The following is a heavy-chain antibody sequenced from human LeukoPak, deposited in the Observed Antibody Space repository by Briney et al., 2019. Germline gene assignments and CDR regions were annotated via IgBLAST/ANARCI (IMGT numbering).Heavy chain of an antibody. D-gene: IGHD3-10*01. CDR3: ARDHNGSGSHY. V-gene: IGHV3-21*01. Sequence: PGGSLRLSCAASGFIFSNYWMNWVRQAPGKGLGWVSSISSSSSYIYYADSVKGRFTISRDNAKNSLYLQMHSLRAEDTAVYYGARDHNGSGSHYWGQGTLVTVSS. J-gene: IGHJ4*02. CDR1: GFIFSNYW. CDR2: ISSSSSYI.